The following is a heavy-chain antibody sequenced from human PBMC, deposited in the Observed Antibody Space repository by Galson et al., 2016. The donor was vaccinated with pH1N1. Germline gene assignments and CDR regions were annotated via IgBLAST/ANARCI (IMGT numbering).Heavy chain of an antibody. CDR2: IIPIFNTT. D-gene: IGHD3-22*01. CDR1: GGTFGSYG. Sequence: SVKVSCKASGGTFGSYGINWVRQAPGQGLEWMGGIIPIFNTTKYAQNFQGRVTVNADESTTTAYMELTSLRYDDTAMYFCAREDYYDTDLSDWYFDLWGRGTLLTVSS. CDR3: AREDYYDTDLSDWYFDL. J-gene: IGHJ2*01. V-gene: IGHV1-69*13.